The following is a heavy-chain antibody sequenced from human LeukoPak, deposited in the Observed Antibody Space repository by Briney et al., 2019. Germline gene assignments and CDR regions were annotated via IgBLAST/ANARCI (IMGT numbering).Heavy chain of an antibody. D-gene: IGHD5-18*01. Sequence: SETLSLTCTVSGGSISSSSYYWGWIRQPPRKGLEWLGSIYSSGSTYYNPSLKSRVTVSFDTSKNQFSLSLTSVTAADTAVYYCTKRRGYSFGFDYYYMDVWGKGTTVTISS. CDR2: IYSSGST. J-gene: IGHJ6*03. V-gene: IGHV4-39*01. CDR1: GGSISSSSYY. CDR3: TKRRGYSFGFDYYYMDV.